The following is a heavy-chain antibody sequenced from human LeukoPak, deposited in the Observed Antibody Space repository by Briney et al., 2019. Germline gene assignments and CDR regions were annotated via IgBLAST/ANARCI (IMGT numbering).Heavy chain of an antibody. CDR3: ARRLKNSNGWTFDY. CDR1: GYSLTIYW. D-gene: IGHD6-19*01. Sequence: GGSLRLSCKGSGYSLTIYWIGWVRQMPGKGLEWMGFIYPGDSDTTYSPSFQGQVTISADRSINTAYLHWSSLEASDTAIYYCARRLKNSNGWTFDYWGQGTLVTVSS. V-gene: IGHV5-51*01. CDR2: IYPGDSDT. J-gene: IGHJ4*02.